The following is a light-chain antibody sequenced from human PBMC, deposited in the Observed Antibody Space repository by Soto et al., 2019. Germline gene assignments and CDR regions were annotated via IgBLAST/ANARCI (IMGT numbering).Light chain of an antibody. J-gene: IGLJ1*01. Sequence: QSVLTQPASVSGSPGQSITISCTGTSSDVGSYNLVSWYQQHPGKAPKLMIYEGSKRPSGVSNRFSGSKSGNTASLTIYGLQADDEADYYCCSDAGSSTYVFGTGTKVTVL. CDR2: EGS. CDR3: CSDAGSSTYV. V-gene: IGLV2-23*01. CDR1: SSDVGSYNL.